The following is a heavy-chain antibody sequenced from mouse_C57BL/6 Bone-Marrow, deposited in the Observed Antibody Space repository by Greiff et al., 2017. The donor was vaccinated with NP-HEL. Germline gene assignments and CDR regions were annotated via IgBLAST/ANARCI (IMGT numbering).Heavy chain of an antibody. V-gene: IGHV1-81*01. CDR2: IYPRSGNT. CDR1: GYTFTSYG. D-gene: IGHD1-1*01. CDR3: GRFWTYSWFAY. J-gene: IGHJ3*01. Sequence: VQLQQSGAELARPGASVKLSCKASGYTFTSYGISWVKQRTGQGLEWIGEIYPRSGNTYYNEKFKGKATLTADKSSSTAYMELRSLTSDDSAVYFCGRFWTYSWFAYWGQGTLVTVSA.